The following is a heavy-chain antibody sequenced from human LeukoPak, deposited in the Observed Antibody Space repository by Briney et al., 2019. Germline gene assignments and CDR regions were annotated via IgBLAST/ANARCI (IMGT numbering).Heavy chain of an antibody. V-gene: IGHV4-59*08. J-gene: IGHJ6*03. CDR2: IYYSGST. Sequence: SETLSLTCTVYGGSISSYYWSWIRQPPGKGLEWIGYIYYSGSTNYNPSLKSRVTISVDTSKNQFSLKLSSVTAADTAVYYCARSFRSGYYYYYYMDVWGKGTTVTVSS. CDR3: ARSFRSGYYYYYYMDV. D-gene: IGHD1-26*01. CDR1: GGSISSYY.